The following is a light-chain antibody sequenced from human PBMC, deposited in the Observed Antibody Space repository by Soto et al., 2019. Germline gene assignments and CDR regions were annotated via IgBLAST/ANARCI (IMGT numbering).Light chain of an antibody. CDR3: QQYGRSPLLYT. CDR2: GAS. Sequence: ENVLTQSPGTLSVSPGERATLSCRASQSVTSNFLAWYQQKPGQAPRLLIYGASTRAAGVPDRFSGSGSGTDFTLTITRLEPEDFAVYYCQQYGRSPLLYTFGQGTKLGVK. CDR1: QSVTSNF. J-gene: IGKJ2*01. V-gene: IGKV3-20*01.